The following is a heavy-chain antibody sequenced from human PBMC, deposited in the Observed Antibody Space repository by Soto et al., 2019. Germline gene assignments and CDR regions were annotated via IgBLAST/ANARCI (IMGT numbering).Heavy chain of an antibody. Sequence: QVQLVQSGAEVKKPGASVKVSCKASGYTFTDYYMHWVRQAPGQGIEWMGWINPNSGATNYAQKFQGWGPVTRDTSLRTAHMELNRLRSNDTAVYYCARAGGLEVAADAFDIWGQGTMVTLSS. CDR3: ARAGGLEVAADAFDI. V-gene: IGHV1-2*04. CDR2: INPNSGAT. CDR1: GYTFTDYY. D-gene: IGHD6-19*01. J-gene: IGHJ3*02.